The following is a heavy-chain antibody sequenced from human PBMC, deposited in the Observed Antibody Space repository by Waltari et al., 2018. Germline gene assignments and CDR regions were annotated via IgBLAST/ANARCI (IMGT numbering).Heavy chain of an antibody. CDR1: GFSFGDYW. V-gene: IGHV3-74*01. CDR2: INVDGGYI. D-gene: IGHD3-9*01. CDR3: ARKGGTGYPYGPFYYDH. Sequence: EVHLVESGGGLVQPGGSLRLSCAASGFSFGDYWMHWVRQVPGRGLEWVSRINVDGGYISYADSVRGRFTISRDNAESTVYLHLNNLRVDDTAVYFCARKGGTGYPYGPFYYDHWGQGTLVNVSS. J-gene: IGHJ4*02.